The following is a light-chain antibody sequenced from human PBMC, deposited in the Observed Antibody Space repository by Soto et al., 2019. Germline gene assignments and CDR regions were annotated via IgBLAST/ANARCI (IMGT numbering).Light chain of an antibody. CDR1: SSNIGAGYD. CDR3: QSYASSLSGPLV. CDR2: GNS. V-gene: IGLV1-40*01. Sequence: QSVLTQPPSVSGAPGQRVTISCTGSSSNIGAGYDVHWYQQLPGTAPKLLIYGNSNRPSGVPDRFSGSKSGNSASPAITGLQAEDEADYYCQSYASSLSGPLVFGGGTKLTVL. J-gene: IGLJ2*01.